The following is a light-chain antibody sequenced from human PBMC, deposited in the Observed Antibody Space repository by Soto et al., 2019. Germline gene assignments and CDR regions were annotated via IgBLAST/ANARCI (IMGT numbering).Light chain of an antibody. V-gene: IGLV1-40*01. CDR2: GNS. CDR1: SSNIGAGYD. CDR3: QSYDNSLSGWV. J-gene: IGLJ3*02. Sequence: QSVLTQPPSVSGAPGQRVTISCTGSSSNIGAGYDVHWYQQVPGTAPKLLIYGNSNRPSGVPDRFSGSKSGTSASLAITGLQAEDEPDDYDQSYDNSLSGWVFGGGTKLTVL.